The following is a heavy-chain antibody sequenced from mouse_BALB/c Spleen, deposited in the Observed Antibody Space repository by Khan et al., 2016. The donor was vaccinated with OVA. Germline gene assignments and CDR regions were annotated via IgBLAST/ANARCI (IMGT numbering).Heavy chain of an antibody. Sequence: QVQLKQSGPELVKPGASVKMSCKASGYTFTDYVMNWVKQRTGQGLEWIGQIYPGSDGTYYNEKFKGKATLTADRSSSTAYMQLSSLTSEDSADYFCARAGWDVFAYWGQGTLVTVSA. J-gene: IGHJ3*01. V-gene: IGHV1-77*01. CDR3: ARAGWDVFAY. CDR1: GYTFTDYV. D-gene: IGHD4-1*01. CDR2: IYPGSDGT.